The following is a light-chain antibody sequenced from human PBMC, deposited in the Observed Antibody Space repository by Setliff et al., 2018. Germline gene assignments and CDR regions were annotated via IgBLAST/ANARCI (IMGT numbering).Light chain of an antibody. J-gene: IGLJ1*01. Sequence: QSALAQPASVSGSPGQSIAISCTGTSSDVASYNLVSWYQQHPGKAPKLVIYEVTQRPSGISNRFSGSKSGNSASLIISGLQAEDEADYYCSAYTSSSTYVFGTGTKVTVL. V-gene: IGLV2-14*02. CDR3: SAYTSSSTYV. CDR1: SSDVASYNL. CDR2: EVT.